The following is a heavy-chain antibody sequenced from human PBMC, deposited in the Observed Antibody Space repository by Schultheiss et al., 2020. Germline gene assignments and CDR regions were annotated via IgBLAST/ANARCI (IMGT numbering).Heavy chain of an antibody. CDR3: TTIQYYYDRETDY. CDR1: GFTFSSYG. V-gene: IGHV3-30*03. CDR2: ISYDGSNK. J-gene: IGHJ4*02. D-gene: IGHD3-22*01. Sequence: GGSLRLSCAASGFTFSSYGMHWVRQAPGKGLEWVAVISYDGSNKYYADSVKGRFTISRDDSKNTLYLQMNSLKTEDTAVYYCTTIQYYYDRETDYWGQGTLVTVSS.